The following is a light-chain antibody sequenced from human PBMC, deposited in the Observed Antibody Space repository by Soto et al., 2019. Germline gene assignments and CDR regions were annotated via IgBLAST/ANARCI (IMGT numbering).Light chain of an antibody. J-gene: IGKJ3*01. V-gene: IGKV3-11*01. Sequence: EIVLTQSPATLSLSPGERATLSCRASQSVSSYLAWYQQRPGQAPRLLIYDASNRATGIPARFSGSRSGTDFTLTISSLEPEDFAVYYCQQRSNGFTFGPGTKVAIK. CDR2: DAS. CDR3: QQRSNGFT. CDR1: QSVSSY.